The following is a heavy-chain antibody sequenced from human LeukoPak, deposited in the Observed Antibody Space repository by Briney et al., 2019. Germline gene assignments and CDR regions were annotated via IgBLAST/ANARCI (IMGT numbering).Heavy chain of an antibody. J-gene: IGHJ4*02. D-gene: IGHD6-13*01. CDR3: ARGVVAAAGRTFDF. CDR1: GGSISSYY. V-gene: IGHV4-59*01. CDR2: IYYSGST. Sequence: SETLSLTCTVSGGSISSYYWSWIRQPPGKGLEWIGYIYYSGSTNYNPSLKSRVTISVDTSKNQFSLKLSAVTAADTAVYYCARGVVAAAGRTFDFWGQGTLVTVSS.